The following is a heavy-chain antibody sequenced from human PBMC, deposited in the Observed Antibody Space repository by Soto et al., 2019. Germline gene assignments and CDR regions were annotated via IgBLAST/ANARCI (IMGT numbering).Heavy chain of an antibody. V-gene: IGHV1-69*12. CDR2: IIPIFSTA. D-gene: IGHD3-9*01. CDR1: GGTFSSYA. Sequence: QVQLVQSGAEVKKPGSSVKVSCKASGGTFSSYAISWVRQAPGQGLEWMGGIIPIFSTAKYAQKFQGRVTITADESTSTAYMELSSLRSDDTAVYYCARGGYHDILTGSLPPFDYWGQGTLVTVSS. J-gene: IGHJ4*02. CDR3: ARGGYHDILTGSLPPFDY.